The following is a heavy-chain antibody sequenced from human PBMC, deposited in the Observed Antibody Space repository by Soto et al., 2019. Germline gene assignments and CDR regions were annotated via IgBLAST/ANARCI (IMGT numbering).Heavy chain of an antibody. V-gene: IGHV3-23*01. Sequence: EVQLLESGGGLVQPGGSLRLSCAASGFTFSSYAMSWVRQAPGKGLEWVSAISGSGGSTYYADSVKGRFPISRDNSKNTLYLQMNRRRAEDTAVYYCAKARAQYYDFWSGYPVDYWGQGTLVTVSS. J-gene: IGHJ4*02. CDR1: GFTFSSYA. CDR2: ISGSGGST. CDR3: AKARAQYYDFWSGYPVDY. D-gene: IGHD3-3*01.